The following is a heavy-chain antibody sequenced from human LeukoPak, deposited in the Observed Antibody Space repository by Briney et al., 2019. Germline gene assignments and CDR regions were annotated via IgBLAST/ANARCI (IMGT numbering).Heavy chain of an antibody. D-gene: IGHD6-19*01. CDR3: ARDLGTSGWYTFDF. CDR1: GDSVSSKNGA. Sequence: SQTLSLTCAISGDSVSSKNGAWNWIRQSPSRGLEWLGRTYYRSKGYDEYADSVKGRVTISPDTSKNQSSLHVYSVTPEDTAVYYCARDLGTSGWYTFDFWGQGTLVTVSS. J-gene: IGHJ5*01. CDR2: TYYRSKGYD. V-gene: IGHV6-1*01.